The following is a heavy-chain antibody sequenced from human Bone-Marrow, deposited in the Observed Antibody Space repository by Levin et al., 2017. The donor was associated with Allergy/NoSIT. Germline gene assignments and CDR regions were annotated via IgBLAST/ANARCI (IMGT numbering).Heavy chain of an antibody. CDR2: INANNGDT. Sequence: ASVKVSCKASGYIFSNYGITWVRQAPGQGLEWLGWINANNGDTYYAQKFQGRATMTTDASTSTAYMEMRGLKSDDTAVYLCARDRPRLCTGGSCDGGYWGQGTLVSVSS. D-gene: IGHD2-15*01. CDR1: GYIFSNYG. CDR3: ARDRPRLCTGGSCDGGY. J-gene: IGHJ4*02. V-gene: IGHV1-18*01.